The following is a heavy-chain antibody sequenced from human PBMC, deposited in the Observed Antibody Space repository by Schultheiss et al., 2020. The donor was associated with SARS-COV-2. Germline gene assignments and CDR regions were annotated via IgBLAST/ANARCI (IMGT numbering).Heavy chain of an antibody. CDR1: GFTFSNYA. CDR3: AKDLLIATSSGYYLDY. D-gene: IGHD3-22*01. J-gene: IGHJ4*02. Sequence: GGSLRLSCAASGFTFSNYAMSWVRQAPGKGLEWVSAISGSGGSTYYADSVKGRFTISRDNSKNTLYVQMNSLRAEDTAVYYCAKDLLIATSSGYYLDYWGQGTLVTVSS. V-gene: IGHV3-23*01. CDR2: ISGSGGST.